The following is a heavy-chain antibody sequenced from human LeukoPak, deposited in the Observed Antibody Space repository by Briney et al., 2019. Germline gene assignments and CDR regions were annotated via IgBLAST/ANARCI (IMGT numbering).Heavy chain of an antibody. CDR1: GGSFSGYY. D-gene: IGHD1-26*01. CDR3: ARGQIIKRWELRGGVDY. Sequence: SETLSLTCAVYGGSFSGYYWSWIRQPPGKGLEWIGEINHSGSTNYNPSLKSRVTISVDTSKNQFSLKLSSVTAADTAVYYCARGQIIKRWELRGGVDYWGKGTLVTVSS. V-gene: IGHV4-34*01. J-gene: IGHJ4*02. CDR2: INHSGST.